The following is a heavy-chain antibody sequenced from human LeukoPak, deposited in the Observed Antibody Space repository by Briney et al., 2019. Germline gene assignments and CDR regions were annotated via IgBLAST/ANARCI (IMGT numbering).Heavy chain of an antibody. V-gene: IGHV3-21*01. D-gene: IGHD3-10*02. J-gene: IGHJ6*04. CDR1: GFTFSSYS. Sequence: GGSLRLSCAASGFTFSSYSMNWVRQAPGKGLEWVSSISSSSSYIYYADSVKGRFTISRDNAKSSLYLQMNSLRAEDTAVYYCAELGITTIGGVWGKGTTVTISS. CDR3: AELGITTIGGV. CDR2: ISSSSSYI.